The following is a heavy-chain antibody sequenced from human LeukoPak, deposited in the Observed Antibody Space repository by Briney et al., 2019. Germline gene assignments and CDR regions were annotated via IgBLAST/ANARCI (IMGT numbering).Heavy chain of an antibody. D-gene: IGHD4-17*01. V-gene: IGHV1-18*01. J-gene: IGHJ6*02. CDR2: ISAYNGNT. CDR1: GYTFTSYG. CDR3: ARDRPLGDYPLYYYYYGMDV. Sequence: ASVKASCKASGYTFTSYGISWVRQAPGQGLEWMGWISAYNGNTNYAQKLQGRVTMTTDTSTSTAYMELRSLRSDDTAVYYCARDRPLGDYPLYYYYYGMDVWGQGTTVTVSS.